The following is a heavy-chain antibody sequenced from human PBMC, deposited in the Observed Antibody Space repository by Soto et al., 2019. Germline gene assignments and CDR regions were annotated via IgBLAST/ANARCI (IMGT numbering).Heavy chain of an antibody. CDR1: GFTFNNYD. CDR2: ISSNGGTT. J-gene: IGHJ4*02. D-gene: IGHD1-7*01. V-gene: IGHV3-64*01. Sequence: EVPLAESGGNMVQPGGSLRLSCVASGFTFNNYDMHWVRQAPGKGLEYVSSISSNGGTTYYGNSVKGRFTISRDNSKNTLYLQMGSLRPEDMGVYYCVRRVSGNYDYWGQGTLVTVSS. CDR3: VRRVSGNYDY.